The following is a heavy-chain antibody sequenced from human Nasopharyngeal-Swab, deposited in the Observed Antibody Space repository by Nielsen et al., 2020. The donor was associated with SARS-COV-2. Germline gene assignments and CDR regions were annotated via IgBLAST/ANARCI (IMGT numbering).Heavy chain of an antibody. CDR3: ATTGYSSLYYVH. CDR2: INHSGST. D-gene: IGHD5-12*01. Sequence: SETLSLTCAVYGGSFSGYYWSWIRQPPGKGLEWIGEINHSGSTNYNPSLKSRVTISVDTSKNQFSLKLSSVTAADTAVYYCATTGYSSLYYVHWGQGVLVTVSS. CDR1: GGSFSGYY. V-gene: IGHV4-34*01. J-gene: IGHJ4*02.